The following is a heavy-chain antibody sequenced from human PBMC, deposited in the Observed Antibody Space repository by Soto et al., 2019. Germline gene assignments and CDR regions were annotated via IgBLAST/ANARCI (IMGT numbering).Heavy chain of an antibody. D-gene: IGHD5-18*01. CDR3: ARGVKRGYSYGYRGLPY. CDR1: GYTFTSYD. V-gene: IGHV1-8*01. CDR2: MNPNSGNT. J-gene: IGHJ4*02. Sequence: GASVKVSCKASGYTFTSYDINWVRQATGQGLEWMGWMNPNSGNTGYAQKFQGRVTVTRNTSISTAYMELSSLRSEDTAVYFCARGVKRGYSYGYRGLPYWGQGTLVTVSS.